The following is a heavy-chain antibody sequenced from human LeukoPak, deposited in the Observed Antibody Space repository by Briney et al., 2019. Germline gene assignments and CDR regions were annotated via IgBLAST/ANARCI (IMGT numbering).Heavy chain of an antibody. V-gene: IGHV1-3*01. J-gene: IGHJ4*02. D-gene: IGHD3-10*01. CDR1: GYTFTSYA. CDR3: ARSLTYGSAQGEIDY. CDR2: INAGNGNT. Sequence: GASVKVSCKASGYTFTSYAMHWVRQAPGQRLEWMGWINAGNGNTKYSQKFQGRVTITRDTSASTAYMELSSLRSEDTAVYYCARSLTYGSAQGEIDYWGQGTLVTVSS.